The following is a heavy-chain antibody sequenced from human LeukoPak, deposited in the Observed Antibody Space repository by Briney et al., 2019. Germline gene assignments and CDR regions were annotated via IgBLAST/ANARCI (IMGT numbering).Heavy chain of an antibody. D-gene: IGHD6-13*01. CDR3: ARDLTAAGLCWFDP. Sequence: SETLSLTCSVSGDSISSYYWSWIRQPPGKGLEWIGYIYTSVSTNYNPSLKSRVTMSVDTSKNQFSLKLSSVTAADTGVYYCARDLTAAGLCWFDPWGQGTLVTVSS. J-gene: IGHJ5*02. V-gene: IGHV4-4*09. CDR2: IYTSVST. CDR1: GDSISSYY.